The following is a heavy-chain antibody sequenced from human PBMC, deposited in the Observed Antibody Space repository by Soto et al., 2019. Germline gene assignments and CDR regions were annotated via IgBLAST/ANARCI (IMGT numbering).Heavy chain of an antibody. CDR1: GYTFTSYY. D-gene: IGHD1-1*01. V-gene: IGHV1-8*02. CDR2: MNPNSGNT. Sequence: ASVKVSCKASGYTFTSYYINWVRQATGQGLEWMGWMNPNSGNTGYAQKFQGRVTMTRNTSISTAYMELSSLRSEDTAVYYCARGERRFTPPYYYYYGMDVWGQGTTVTVSS. J-gene: IGHJ6*02. CDR3: ARGERRFTPPYYYYYGMDV.